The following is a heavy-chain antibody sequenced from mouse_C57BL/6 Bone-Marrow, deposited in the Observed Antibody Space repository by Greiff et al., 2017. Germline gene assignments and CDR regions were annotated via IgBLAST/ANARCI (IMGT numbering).Heavy chain of an antibody. J-gene: IGHJ2*01. CDR3: ARGGRGHYYFDY. CDR2: IYPGDGDT. Sequence: VQLQQSGAELVKPGASVKLSCTASGYAFSSYWMYWVKQRPGKGLEWIGQIYPGDGDTNYNGKFKGQATLPADKSSSTAYMQLSTLTSEASAIFFGARGGRGHYYFDYWGQGTTLTGSS. D-gene: IGHD3-3*01. V-gene: IGHV1-80*01. CDR1: GYAFSSYW.